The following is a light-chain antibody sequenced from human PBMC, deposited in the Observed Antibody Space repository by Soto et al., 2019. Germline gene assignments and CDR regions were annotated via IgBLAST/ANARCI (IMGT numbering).Light chain of an antibody. J-gene: IGLJ1*01. CDR2: EVS. Sequence: QSVLTQPPSASGSPGQSVTISCTGTSSDVGGYNYVSWYQQHPGKAPKLMIYEVSKRPSGVPDRFSGSKSGNTASLTVSGLQAEDEADYYCSSYAGSNNLIFGTETKLTVL. CDR1: SSDVGGYNY. V-gene: IGLV2-8*01. CDR3: SSYAGSNNLI.